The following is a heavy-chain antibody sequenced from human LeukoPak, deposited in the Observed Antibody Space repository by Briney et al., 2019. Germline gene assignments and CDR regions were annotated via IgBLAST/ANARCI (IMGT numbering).Heavy chain of an antibody. J-gene: IGHJ1*01. Sequence: EASVKVSCKASGGTFSSYAISWVRQASGQGLEWMGRIIPILGIANYAQKFQGRVTITADKSTSTAYMELSSLRSEDTAVYYCARDLRAYCGGDCSLPFQHWGQGTLVTVSS. CDR1: GGTFSSYA. V-gene: IGHV1-69*04. D-gene: IGHD2-21*02. CDR2: IIPILGIA. CDR3: ARDLRAYCGGDCSLPFQH.